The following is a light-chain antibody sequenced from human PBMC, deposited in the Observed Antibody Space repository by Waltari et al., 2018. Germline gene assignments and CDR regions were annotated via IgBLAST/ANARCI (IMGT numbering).Light chain of an antibody. J-gene: IGKJ1*01. CDR2: KAS. CDR3: LQSNIYPLT. CDR1: ESINSW. Sequence: DIQMTQSPSTLSASVGDRVIITCRASESINSWLAWYQQKPGKAPKLLIYKASSLESGVPSRFSGSGFGTEFALTISSLQPDDFATYFCLQSNIYPLTFGQGTKVEI. V-gene: IGKV1-5*03.